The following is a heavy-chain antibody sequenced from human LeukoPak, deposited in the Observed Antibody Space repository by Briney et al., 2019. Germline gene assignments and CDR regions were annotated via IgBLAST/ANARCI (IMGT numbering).Heavy chain of an antibody. Sequence: PGGSLRLSCAASGFTFSYYWMGWVRQAPGKGLEWVANIKQDGSEKYYVDSVRGRFTISRDNAKNSLYLQMNSMRAEDTAVYYCAKGPDSSGYYSLDYWGQGTLVTVSS. J-gene: IGHJ4*02. V-gene: IGHV3-7*02. CDR1: GFTFSYYW. CDR2: IKQDGSEK. CDR3: AKGPDSSGYYSLDY. D-gene: IGHD3-22*01.